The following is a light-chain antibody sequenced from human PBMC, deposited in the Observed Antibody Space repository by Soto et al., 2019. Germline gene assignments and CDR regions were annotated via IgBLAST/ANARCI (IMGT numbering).Light chain of an antibody. V-gene: IGKV1-5*03. CDR3: QQNNAYPWT. Sequence: DIQMTQSPSTLSASIGDRVTITCRASQTVNGWLVWYQQRPGKDPKLLIYDVFNLQSGVPSRFSGSGSGTEFTLTISGLQPDDFATYYCQQNNAYPWTFGQGTKVEIK. CDR2: DVF. J-gene: IGKJ1*01. CDR1: QTVNGW.